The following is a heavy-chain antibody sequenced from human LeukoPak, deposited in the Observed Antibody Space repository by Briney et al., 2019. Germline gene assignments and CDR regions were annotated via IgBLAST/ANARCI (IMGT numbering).Heavy chain of an antibody. V-gene: IGHV3-30*18. CDR2: ISFDGSKK. J-gene: IGHJ6*02. CDR1: GFTFSGFG. Sequence: GGSLRLSCAAPGFTFSGFGIHWVRQAPGKGLEWVAVISFDGSKKYYADSVKGRFIISRDNSENTLDLQMNSLRAEDTAVYYCAKVRGCSNGVCYKGGMDVWGQGTTVTVSS. CDR3: AKVRGCSNGVCYKGGMDV. D-gene: IGHD2-8*01.